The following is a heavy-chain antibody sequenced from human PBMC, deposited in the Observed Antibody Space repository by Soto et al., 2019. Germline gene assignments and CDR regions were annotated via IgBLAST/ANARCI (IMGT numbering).Heavy chain of an antibody. V-gene: IGHV3-73*01. J-gene: IGHJ6*02. Sequence: SLRLSCAASGFTFSGSAMHWVRQASGKGLEWVGRIRSKGNNYATAYAASVEGRFTISRDDSKNTAYLQMNSLKTEDTAVYYCTRLHAYGDYGYNYYAMDVWGQGTTVTAP. D-gene: IGHD4-17*01. CDR2: IRSKGNNYAT. CDR3: TRLHAYGDYGYNYYAMDV. CDR1: GFTFSGSA.